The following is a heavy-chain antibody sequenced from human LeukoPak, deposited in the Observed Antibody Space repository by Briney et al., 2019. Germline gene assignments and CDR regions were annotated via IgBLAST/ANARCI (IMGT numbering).Heavy chain of an antibody. V-gene: IGHV4-30-4*01. J-gene: IGHJ4*02. D-gene: IGHD3-22*01. CDR3: ARNSHDTSGYYLFDY. CDR2: ISNSGGN. CDR1: GASVSSGDYY. Sequence: SETLSLTCTVSGASVSSGDYYFSWIRQHPGKGLEWIGYISNSGGNYYNPSLKSRVTISVDTFKNQFSLRLTSVTAADTAVYFCARNSHDTSGYYLFDYWGKGTLVTVSS.